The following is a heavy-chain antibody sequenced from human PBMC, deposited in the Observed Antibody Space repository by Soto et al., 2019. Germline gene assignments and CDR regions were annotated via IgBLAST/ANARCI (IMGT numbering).Heavy chain of an antibody. V-gene: IGHV3-66*01. D-gene: IGHD6-19*01. Sequence: EVQLVESGGGLVQPGGSLRLSCAASGFTVSSNYMNWVRQAPGKGLEWVSVIYSGGSTYYADSVKGRFTISRDNSKSTLYRQMNSLRAEDTAVYYCARSWAVAGSYDYWGQGTLVTVSS. CDR1: GFTVSSNY. CDR2: IYSGGST. CDR3: ARSWAVAGSYDY. J-gene: IGHJ4*02.